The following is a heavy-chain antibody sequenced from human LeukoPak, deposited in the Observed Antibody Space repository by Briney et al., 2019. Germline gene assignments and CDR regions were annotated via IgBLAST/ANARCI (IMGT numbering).Heavy chain of an antibody. Sequence: GGPLRLSCAASGFTFSSYAMHWVRQAPGKGLEWVAVISYDGSNKYYADSVKGRFTISRDNSKNTLYLQMNSLRAEDTAVYYCARDFNYDSSGYVDYWGQGTLVTVSS. D-gene: IGHD3-22*01. V-gene: IGHV3-30-3*01. CDR2: ISYDGSNK. J-gene: IGHJ4*02. CDR3: ARDFNYDSSGYVDY. CDR1: GFTFSSYA.